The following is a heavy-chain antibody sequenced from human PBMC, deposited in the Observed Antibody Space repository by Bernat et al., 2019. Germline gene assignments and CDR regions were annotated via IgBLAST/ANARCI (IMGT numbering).Heavy chain of an antibody. CDR3: ARDRDGGLWFDI. Sequence: EVQLVESGGGLVKPGGSLRLSCAASGFTFSSYSMNWVRQAPGKGLEWVSSISSSSYIYYADSVKGRFTISRDNAKNSLYLQMNSLSAEDTAVYYCARDRDGGLWFDIWGQGTMVTVSS. CDR2: ISSSSYI. D-gene: IGHD5-24*01. J-gene: IGHJ3*02. CDR1: GFTFSSYS. V-gene: IGHV3-21*01.